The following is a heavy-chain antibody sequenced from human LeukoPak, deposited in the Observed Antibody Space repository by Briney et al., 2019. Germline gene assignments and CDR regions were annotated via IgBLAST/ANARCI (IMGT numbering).Heavy chain of an antibody. CDR3: AKEPREDCSSTSCPNWYDR. Sequence: QSGGSLRLSCAASGFTLSSYTMSWVRQAPGKGLEWVSAISASGGTTYYADSVKGRFTISRDNSENTLFLQTNSLRAEDMAVYYCAKEPREDCSSTSCPNWYDRWGQGILVTVSS. V-gene: IGHV3-23*01. CDR1: GFTLSSYT. CDR2: ISASGGTT. J-gene: IGHJ5*02. D-gene: IGHD2-2*01.